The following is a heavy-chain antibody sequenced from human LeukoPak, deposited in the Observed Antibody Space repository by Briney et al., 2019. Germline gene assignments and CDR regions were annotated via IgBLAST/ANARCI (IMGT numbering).Heavy chain of an antibody. CDR2: ISGSGGST. D-gene: IGHD5-12*01. CDR3: AKDRIIVADERGLDY. J-gene: IGHJ4*02. V-gene: IGHV3-23*01. Sequence: GGSLRLSCAASGFTFSSYAMSWVRQAPGKGLEWVSAISGSGGSTYYADSVKGRFTISRDNSKNTLYLQMNSLRAEDTAVYYRAKDRIIVADERGLDYWGQGTLVTVSS. CDR1: GFTFSSYA.